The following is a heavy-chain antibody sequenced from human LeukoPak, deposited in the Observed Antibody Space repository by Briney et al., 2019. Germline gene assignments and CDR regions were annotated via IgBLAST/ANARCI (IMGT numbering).Heavy chain of an antibody. Sequence: ASVKVSCKASGYTFTNYYIHWVRQAPGQGLEWMGIINPSGGSTFYTQKFQGRVTMTRDTSTSTVYMELSSLRSEDTAVYYCASESGGYSVPRIDFWGQGTLVTVSS. CDR1: GYTFTNYY. J-gene: IGHJ4*02. CDR2: INPSGGST. D-gene: IGHD3-22*01. CDR3: ASESGGYSVPRIDF. V-gene: IGHV1-46*03.